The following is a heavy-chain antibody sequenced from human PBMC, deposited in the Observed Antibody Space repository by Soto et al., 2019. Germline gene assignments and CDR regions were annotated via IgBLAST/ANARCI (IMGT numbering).Heavy chain of an antibody. J-gene: IGHJ3*01. Sequence: GESLKISCKGSGYIFTSYWIGLVRQMPGKGLEWMGIIYPGDSDTRYSPSFQGQVTISADKSISTAYLQWSSLKASDTAMYYCARIGTYYYDSSGYPDAFAFWGQGTMVTV. CDR1: GYIFTSYW. CDR3: ARIGTYYYDSSGYPDAFAF. CDR2: IYPGDSDT. V-gene: IGHV5-51*01. D-gene: IGHD3-22*01.